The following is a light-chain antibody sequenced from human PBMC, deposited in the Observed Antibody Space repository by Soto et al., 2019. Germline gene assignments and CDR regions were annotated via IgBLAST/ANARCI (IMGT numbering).Light chain of an antibody. Sequence: DIQMTQSPSTLSASVGDRVTITCRASQSISSWLAWYQQKPGKAPKLLIYDASSLESGVPSRFSGSGSGTEFTLTISSLQTDDFATYYCQQYNSDPLTFGGGTKVEIK. CDR2: DAS. CDR3: QQYNSDPLT. J-gene: IGKJ4*01. V-gene: IGKV1-5*01. CDR1: QSISSW.